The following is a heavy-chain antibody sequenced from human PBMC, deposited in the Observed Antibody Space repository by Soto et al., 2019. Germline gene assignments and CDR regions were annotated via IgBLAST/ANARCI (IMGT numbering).Heavy chain of an antibody. Sequence: QVQLVQSGAEVKKPGSSVKVSCKASGGTFSNYAFSWVRQAPGQGLEWLGGIMPIFGRADYAQKFRGRVTITAAESTSAADAELSRLSCEDTAVYYCASWWKEAGLGGNYYYGMDVWGQGTTVTVSS. D-gene: IGHD6-19*01. CDR1: GGTFSNYA. CDR2: IMPIFGRA. V-gene: IGHV1-69*12. CDR3: ASWWKEAGLGGNYYYGMDV. J-gene: IGHJ6*02.